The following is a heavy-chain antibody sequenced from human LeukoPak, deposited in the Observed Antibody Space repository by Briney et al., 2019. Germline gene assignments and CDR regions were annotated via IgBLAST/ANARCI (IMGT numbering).Heavy chain of an antibody. CDR1: GSTFTSYY. Sequence: GASVKLCCKAAGSTFTSYYMHWVRQAPGQGLEWMGIINPSGGSTSYSQTFQGRVAVTRYTSTSTVYMELSSLRSEDTAVYYCARDYRTIFGVVRYWGQGTLVTVSS. V-gene: IGHV1-46*01. CDR2: INPSGGST. D-gene: IGHD3-3*01. J-gene: IGHJ4*02. CDR3: ARDYRTIFGVVRY.